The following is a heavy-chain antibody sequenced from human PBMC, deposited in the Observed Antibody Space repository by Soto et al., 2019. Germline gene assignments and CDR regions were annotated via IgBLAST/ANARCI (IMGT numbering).Heavy chain of an antibody. D-gene: IGHD1-26*01. J-gene: IGHJ4*02. Sequence: QVQLVQSGAEVKKPGSSVKVSCKASGGTFSSYTISWVRQAPGQGLEWMGRIIPILGIANYAQKFQGRVAITADKSTSTGYKELSSLRSEDTAVEYCAGGDRLTERPLDYWGQGTLGTVPS. CDR1: GGTFSSYT. V-gene: IGHV1-69*02. CDR2: IIPILGIA. CDR3: AGGDRLTERPLDY.